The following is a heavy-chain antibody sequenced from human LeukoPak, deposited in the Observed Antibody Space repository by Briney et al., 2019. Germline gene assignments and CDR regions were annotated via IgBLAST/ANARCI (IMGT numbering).Heavy chain of an antibody. D-gene: IGHD4-17*01. Sequence: GGSLKLSCAASGFTFSASPMHWVRQASGKGLEWVGRITGTHATAYSATVKGRFTISRDDSKYTTYLQMNSLETEDTAVYYCARGVRATVTTAYFDYWGQGTLVTVSS. J-gene: IGHJ4*02. CDR2: ITGTHAT. CDR3: ARGVRATVTTAYFDY. CDR1: GFTFSASP. V-gene: IGHV3-73*01.